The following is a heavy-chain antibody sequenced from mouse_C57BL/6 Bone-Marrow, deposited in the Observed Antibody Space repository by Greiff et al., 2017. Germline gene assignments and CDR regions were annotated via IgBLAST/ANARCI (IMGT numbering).Heavy chain of an antibody. CDR2: INSDGGST. Sequence: EVKLMQSGGGLVQPGESLKLSCESNEYEFPSHYMSWVLKTPEKRLELVAAINSDGGSTYYPDTMERRFIISRDNTKKTLYLQMSSLRSEDTALYYCARRGATHHWYFDVWGTGTTVTVSS. CDR3: ARRGATHHWYFDV. J-gene: IGHJ1*03. CDR1: EYEFPSHY. V-gene: IGHV5-2*03. D-gene: IGHD1-1*01.